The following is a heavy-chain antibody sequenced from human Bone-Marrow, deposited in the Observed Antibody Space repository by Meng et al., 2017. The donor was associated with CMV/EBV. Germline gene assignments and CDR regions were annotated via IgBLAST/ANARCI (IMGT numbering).Heavy chain of an antibody. V-gene: IGHV4-34*01. CDR3: ARGLGSWSGSCMDV. CDR1: GGSFSGYY. J-gene: IGHJ6*02. Sequence: ESLKISCAVYGGSFSGYYWSWIRQPPGKGLEWIGEINHSGSTNYNPSLKSRVTISVDTSKNQFSLKLSSVTAADTAVYYCARGLGSWSGSCMDVWGQGTTVTVSS. D-gene: IGHD3-3*01. CDR2: INHSGST.